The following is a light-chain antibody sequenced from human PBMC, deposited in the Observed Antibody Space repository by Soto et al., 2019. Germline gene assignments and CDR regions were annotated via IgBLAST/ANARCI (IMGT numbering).Light chain of an antibody. J-gene: IGLJ2*01. Sequence: QSVLTQPASVSGSPGQSIAISCTGTSSDVGGYTYVSWYQQHPGKAPKLMIYDVSARPSGVSNRFSGSKSDNTASLTISGLQAEDAADYYCSSYTSSNTVIFGGGTKVTVL. CDR2: DVS. CDR1: SSDVGGYTY. V-gene: IGLV2-14*01. CDR3: SSYTSSNTVI.